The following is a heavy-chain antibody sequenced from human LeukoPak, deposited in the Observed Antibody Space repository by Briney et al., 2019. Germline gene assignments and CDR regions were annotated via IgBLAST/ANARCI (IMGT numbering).Heavy chain of an antibody. Sequence: GGSLRLSCTASRFTFSSYWMTWVRQAPGKGLEWVANIKQDGGEKHYVDSVQGRFTISRDNAKNSLYLQMNSLRDEDTAVYYCARDWYFDYWGQGTLVTVSS. CDR2: IKQDGGEK. V-gene: IGHV3-7*01. J-gene: IGHJ4*02. CDR1: RFTFSSYW. CDR3: ARDWYFDY.